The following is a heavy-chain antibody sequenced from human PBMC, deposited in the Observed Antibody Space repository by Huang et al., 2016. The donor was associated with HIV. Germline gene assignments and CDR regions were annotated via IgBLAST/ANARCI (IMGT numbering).Heavy chain of an antibody. V-gene: IGHV4-34*01. J-gene: IGHJ4*02. CDR2: INHSVST. Sequence: QVQLQQWGAGLLKPSETLSLTCAVYGGSFSDYYWSWIRQPPGKGLEWIGEINHSVSTTYTPSLKSRVTISVDTSKNQFSLKLSAVTAADTAVYYCARDNYYYGSGSYYKPRWEYYFDYWGQGTLVTVSS. CDR1: GGSFSDYY. D-gene: IGHD3-10*01. CDR3: ARDNYYYGSGSYYKPRWEYYFDY.